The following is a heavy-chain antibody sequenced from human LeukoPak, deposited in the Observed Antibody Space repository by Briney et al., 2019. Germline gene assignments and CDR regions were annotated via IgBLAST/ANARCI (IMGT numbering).Heavy chain of an antibody. J-gene: IGHJ6*03. CDR3: ARTYYDYVWGSYRYSSHYYYYMDV. CDR2: IYYSGST. Sequence: TLSLTCTVSGGSISSYYWSWIRQPPGKGLEWIGYIYYSGSTNYNPSLKSRVTISVDTSKNQFSLKLSSVTAADTAVYYCARTYYDYVWGSYRYSSHYYYYMDVWGKGTTVTVSS. D-gene: IGHD3-16*02. V-gene: IGHV4-59*01. CDR1: GGSISSYY.